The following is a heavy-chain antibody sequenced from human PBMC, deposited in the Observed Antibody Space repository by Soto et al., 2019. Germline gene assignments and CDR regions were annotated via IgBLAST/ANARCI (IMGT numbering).Heavy chain of an antibody. D-gene: IGHD5-12*01. CDR2: IIPILGIA. J-gene: IGHJ3*02. V-gene: IGHV1-69*02. Sequence: SVKVSCKASGVTFSSYTISWVRQAPGQGLEWMGRIIPILGIANYAQKFQGRVTITADKSTSTAYMELSSLRSEDTAVYYCAKSGSPNDAYDIWGQGTMVTVSS. CDR1: GVTFSSYT. CDR3: AKSGSPNDAYDI.